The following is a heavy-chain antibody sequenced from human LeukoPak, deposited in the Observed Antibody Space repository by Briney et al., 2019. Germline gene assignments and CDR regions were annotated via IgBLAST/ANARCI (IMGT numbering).Heavy chain of an antibody. CDR2: IYSGGST. D-gene: IGHD6-13*01. CDR1: GFTVSSNY. J-gene: IGHJ6*02. V-gene: IGHV3-53*01. CDR3: ARALMGAAAGPYYYYGMDV. Sequence: PGGSLRLSCAASGFTVSSNYMSWVRQAPGKGLEWVSIIYSGGSTYYADSVKGRFTISRDNSKNTLYLQMNSLRAEDTAVYYCARALMGAAAGPYYYYGMDVWGQGTTVTVSS.